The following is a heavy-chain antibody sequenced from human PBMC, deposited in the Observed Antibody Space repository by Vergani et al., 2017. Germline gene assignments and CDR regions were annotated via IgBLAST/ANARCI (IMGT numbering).Heavy chain of an antibody. J-gene: IGHJ4*02. D-gene: IGHD2-15*01. CDR3: ARGELGYCSGGSCYSDDY. V-gene: IGHV1-69*09. CDR2: IIPILGIA. Sequence: QVQLVQSGAEVKKPGSSVKVSCKASGGTFSSYTISWVRQAPGQGLEWMGRIIPILGIANYAQKFQGRVTITADKSTSTAYMELSSLRSEDTAVYYGARGELGYCSGGSCYSDDYWGQGTLVTVSS. CDR1: GGTFSSYT.